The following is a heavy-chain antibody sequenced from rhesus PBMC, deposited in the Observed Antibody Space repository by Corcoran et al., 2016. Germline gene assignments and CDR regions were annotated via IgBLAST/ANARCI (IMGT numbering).Heavy chain of an antibody. D-gene: IGHD2-8*01. Sequence: QVQLQESGPGLVKPSETLSLTCAVSGGSFSSYWWGWIRQPPGKVLEWIGNIYGGSGSTEYNPSLKSRATISRDTYKNQFSLKLSSVTAADTAVYYCAREGYCSGGVCQFDYWGQGVLVTVSA. CDR2: IYGGSGST. V-gene: IGHV4-160*01. CDR1: GGSFSSYW. J-gene: IGHJ4*01. CDR3: AREGYCSGGVCQFDY.